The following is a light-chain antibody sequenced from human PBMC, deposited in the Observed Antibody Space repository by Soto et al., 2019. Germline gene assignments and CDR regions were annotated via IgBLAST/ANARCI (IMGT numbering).Light chain of an antibody. Sequence: DIQMTQSPSFLSASVGDRVTITCRASQSIRTYLNWYQQKPGKAPKVLIYAASSLQSGVPSRFSGSGSGTDFTLTISSLQPEDFATYYCQQSYSIPYTFGQGTKLEIK. V-gene: IGKV1-39*01. CDR2: AAS. CDR3: QQSYSIPYT. J-gene: IGKJ2*01. CDR1: QSIRTY.